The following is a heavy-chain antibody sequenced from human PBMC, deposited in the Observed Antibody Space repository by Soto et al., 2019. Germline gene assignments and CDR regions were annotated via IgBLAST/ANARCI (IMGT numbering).Heavy chain of an antibody. J-gene: IGHJ6*02. CDR1: GGSISSGGYY. CDR3: ARDPFGVAPGGTRYGMDV. Sequence: PSETLSLTCTVSGGSISSGGYYWSWIRQHPGKGLEWIGYIYYSGSTYYNPSLKSRVTISVDTSKNQFSLKLSSVTAADTAVYYCARDPFGVAPGGTRYGMDVWGQGTTVTVSS. CDR2: IYYSGST. D-gene: IGHD3-3*01. V-gene: IGHV4-31*03.